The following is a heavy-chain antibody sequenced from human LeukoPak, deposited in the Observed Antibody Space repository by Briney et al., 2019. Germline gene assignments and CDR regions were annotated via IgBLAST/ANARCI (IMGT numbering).Heavy chain of an antibody. J-gene: IGHJ5*02. CDR2: ISYDGSNK. CDR1: GFTFSSYA. V-gene: IGHV3-30-3*01. CDR3: ARDPSDGYSSGWYVQNWFDP. D-gene: IGHD6-19*01. Sequence: GGSLRLSCAASGFTFSSYAMHWVRQAPGKGLEWVAVISYDGSNKYYADSVKGRFTISRDNSKNTLYLQMNSLRAEDTAVYYCARDPSDGYSSGWYVQNWFDPWGQGTLVTVPS.